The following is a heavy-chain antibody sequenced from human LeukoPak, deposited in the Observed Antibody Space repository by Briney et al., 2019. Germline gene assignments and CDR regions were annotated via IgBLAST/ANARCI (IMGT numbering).Heavy chain of an antibody. D-gene: IGHD2-2*02. J-gene: IGHJ1*01. CDR3: ATFAAEGCSSTSCYNAEYFQH. CDR2: FDPEDDET. V-gene: IGHV1-24*01. CDR1: GYTLTELS. Sequence: EASVKVSRKVSGYTLTELSMHWGRQAPGKGGGWRGGFDPEDDETIYAQKFQGRVTMTEDTSTDTAYMELSSLRSEDTAVYYCATFAAEGCSSTSCYNAEYFQHWGQGTLVTVSS.